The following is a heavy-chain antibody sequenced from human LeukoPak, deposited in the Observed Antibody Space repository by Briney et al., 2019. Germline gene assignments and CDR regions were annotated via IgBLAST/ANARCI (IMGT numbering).Heavy chain of an antibody. CDR2: ISNSSSYI. Sequence: GGSLRLSCSASGFHFSSYNMKWVPPAPGEGVGGVSSISNSSSYIYYADSVKGRFTISRDNAKNSLYLQMNSLRAEDTAVYYCASWSKCSGGSCYSWNDYWGQGTLVTVSS. CDR3: ASWSKCSGGSCYSWNDY. D-gene: IGHD2-15*01. V-gene: IGHV3-21*01. CDR1: GFHFSSYN. J-gene: IGHJ4*02.